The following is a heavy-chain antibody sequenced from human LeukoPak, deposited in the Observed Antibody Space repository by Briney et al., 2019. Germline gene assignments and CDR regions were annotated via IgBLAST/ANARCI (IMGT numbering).Heavy chain of an antibody. J-gene: IGHJ4*02. V-gene: IGHV3-23*01. CDR2: ISGSGGRT. CDR3: ARGKYSFDY. Sequence: GGSLRLSCAASGFTFSSYAMSWVRQAPGKGLEWVSAISGSGGRTYYAASVKGRFTLSRDNAKNSLSLEMNSLRDEDTAVYYCARGKYSFDYWGQGTLVTVSS. CDR1: GFTFSSYA.